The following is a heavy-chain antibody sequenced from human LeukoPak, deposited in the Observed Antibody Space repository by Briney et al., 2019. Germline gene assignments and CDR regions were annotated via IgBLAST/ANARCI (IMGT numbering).Heavy chain of an antibody. V-gene: IGHV1-2*02. J-gene: IGHJ3*02. D-gene: IGHD2-2*01. CDR2: INPNSGGT. Sequence: GASVKVSCKASGYTFTGYYMHWVRQAPGQGLEWMGWINPNSGGTNYAQKFQGRVTMTRDTSISTAYMELSRLRSDDTAVYYCATELGYCSSTSCSRDAFDIWGQGTMVTVSS. CDR1: GYTFTGYY. CDR3: ATELGYCSSTSCSRDAFDI.